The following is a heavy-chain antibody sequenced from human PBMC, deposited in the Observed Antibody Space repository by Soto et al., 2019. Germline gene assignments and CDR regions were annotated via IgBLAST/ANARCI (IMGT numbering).Heavy chain of an antibody. V-gene: IGHV1-3*01. CDR1: GYTFTSYA. D-gene: IGHD3-9*01. J-gene: IGHJ6*03. CDR2: INAGNGNP. CDR3: ARGSHYDILTGYYGAYYYYMDV. Sequence: GASVKVSCKASGYTFTSYAMHWVRQAPGQRLEWMGWINAGNGNPKYSQKFQGRVTITRDTSASTAYMELSSLRSEDTAVYYCARGSHYDILTGYYGAYYYYMDVWGKGTTVTVSS.